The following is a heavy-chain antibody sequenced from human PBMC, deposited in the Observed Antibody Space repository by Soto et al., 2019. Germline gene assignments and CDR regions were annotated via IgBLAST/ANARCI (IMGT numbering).Heavy chain of an antibody. CDR1: GYSFTSFD. Sequence: QVQLVQSGAEVKKPGASVRVSCKASGYSFTSFDINWVRQASGQGLEWVGWMNPNTGDTVFVQNFQGRASMTRNTSLSTAFMEVSGLKVEDTAVYYCARGRGRATGGRLAYWGQGTPVIVSS. J-gene: IGHJ4*02. D-gene: IGHD2-8*02. CDR3: ARGRGRATGGRLAY. V-gene: IGHV1-8*01. CDR2: MNPNTGDT.